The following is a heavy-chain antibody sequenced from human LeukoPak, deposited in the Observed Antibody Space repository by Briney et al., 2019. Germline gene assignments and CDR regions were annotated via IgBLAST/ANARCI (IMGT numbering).Heavy chain of an antibody. CDR1: GFTFDDYA. CDR3: AKASGSSGYYYWYFDL. Sequence: GRSLRLSCAASGFTFDDYAMHWVRQAPGKGLEWVSGISWNSGSIGYADSVKGRFTISRDNAKNSLYLQMNGLRAEDMAFYYCAKASGSSGYYYWYFDLWGRGTLVTVSS. V-gene: IGHV3-9*03. D-gene: IGHD3-22*01. CDR2: ISWNSGSI. J-gene: IGHJ2*01.